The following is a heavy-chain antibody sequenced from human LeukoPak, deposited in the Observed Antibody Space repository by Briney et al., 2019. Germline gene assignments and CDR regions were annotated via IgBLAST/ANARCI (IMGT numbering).Heavy chain of an antibody. Sequence: GGSLRLSCAASGFTLSNAWMSWVGQAPGKGLEWVGRIKSKTYGGTTDYAAPVKGRFTISRDDSKNTLYLQMNSLKTEDTAVYYCTTGAYYDILTGYYLYYYGMDVWGQGTTVTVSS. J-gene: IGHJ6*02. CDR2: IKSKTYGGTT. CDR1: GFTLSNAW. D-gene: IGHD3-9*01. V-gene: IGHV3-15*01. CDR3: TTGAYYDILTGYYLYYYGMDV.